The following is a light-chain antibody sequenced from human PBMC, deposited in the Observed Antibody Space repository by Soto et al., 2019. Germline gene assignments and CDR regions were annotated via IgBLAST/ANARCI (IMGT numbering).Light chain of an antibody. J-gene: IGLJ1*01. CDR3: GTWDSSLSVNYV. Sequence: SLLTQPPSVSAAPGRKVTISCSGSSSNIGNNYVSWYQQLPGTAPKLLIYDNNKRPSGIPDRFSGSKSGTSATLGITGLQTGDEADYYCGTWDSSLSVNYVFGTGTKVTVL. V-gene: IGLV1-51*01. CDR2: DNN. CDR1: SSNIGNNY.